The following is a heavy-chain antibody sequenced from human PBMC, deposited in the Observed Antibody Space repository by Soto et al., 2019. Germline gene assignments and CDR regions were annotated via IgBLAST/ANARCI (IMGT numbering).Heavy chain of an antibody. CDR1: GGSISTYY. J-gene: IGHJ4*02. D-gene: IGHD3-10*01. V-gene: IGHV4-59*12. Sequence: SETLSLTCTVSGGSISTYYWSWVRQPPGKGLEWIGYVYYSGSTNYNPSLKSRVTISVDTSKNQFSLKLSSVTAADTAVYYCARDPRIRYYGSGSPDRFDYWGQGTLVTVSS. CDR2: VYYSGST. CDR3: ARDPRIRYYGSGSPDRFDY.